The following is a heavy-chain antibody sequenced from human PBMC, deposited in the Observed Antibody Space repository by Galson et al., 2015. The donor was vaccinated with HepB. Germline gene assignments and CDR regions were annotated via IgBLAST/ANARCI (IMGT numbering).Heavy chain of an antibody. CDR2: IGSSSSYI. CDR3: ARDKGWQLVPYYYYGMDV. Sequence: SLRLSCAASGFTFSDYYMSWIRQAPGKGLEWVSYIGSSSSYIYYADSVKGRFTISRDNAKNSLYLQMNSLRAEDTAVYYCARDKGWQLVPYYYYGMDVWGQGTTVTVSS. D-gene: IGHD6-6*01. J-gene: IGHJ6*02. CDR1: GFTFSDYY. V-gene: IGHV3-11*06.